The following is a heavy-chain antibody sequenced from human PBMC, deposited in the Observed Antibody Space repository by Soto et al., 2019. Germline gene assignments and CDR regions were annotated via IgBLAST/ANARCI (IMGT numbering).Heavy chain of an antibody. CDR1: GFTFSSYA. D-gene: IGHD2-2*01. V-gene: IGHV3-23*01. Sequence: GGSLRLSCAASGFTFSSYAMSWVRQAPGKGLEWVSVISGSGGSTYYADSVKGRFTISRDNSKNTLYLQMSSLRAEDTAVYYCAKTPGYCSTDCYFYMDVWGKGTTVTVSS. CDR2: ISGSGGST. J-gene: IGHJ6*03. CDR3: AKTPGYCSTDCYFYMDV.